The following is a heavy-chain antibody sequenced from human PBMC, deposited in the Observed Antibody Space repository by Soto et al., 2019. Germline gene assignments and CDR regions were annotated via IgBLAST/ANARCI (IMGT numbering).Heavy chain of an antibody. D-gene: IGHD3-10*01. CDR2: LQHTGRT. Sequence: QVQLQESGPGLVKASQTLSLTCNFSGGSISSGGYYWTSIRQHPGKGLEWIGNLQHTGRTFYTPSLKSRVAISVDTSKQQFSLKLSSVTAAHTAVYFCVRGVLSWGQGTLVTVSS. CDR3: VRGVLS. CDR1: GGSISSGGYY. V-gene: IGHV4-31*03. J-gene: IGHJ1*01.